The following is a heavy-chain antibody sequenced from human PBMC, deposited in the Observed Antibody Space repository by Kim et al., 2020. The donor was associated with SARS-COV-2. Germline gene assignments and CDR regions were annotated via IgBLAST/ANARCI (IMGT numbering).Heavy chain of an antibody. CDR2: IYYSGST. V-gene: IGHV4-39*01. Sequence: SETLSLTCTVSGGSISSSSYYWGWIRQPPGKGLEWIGSIYYSGSTYYNPSLKSRVTISVDTSKNQFSLKLSSVTAADTAVYYCATYSLRGSTFDYWGQGTLVTVSS. CDR3: ATYSLRGSTFDY. J-gene: IGHJ4*02. CDR1: GGSISSSSYY. D-gene: IGHD2-2*01.